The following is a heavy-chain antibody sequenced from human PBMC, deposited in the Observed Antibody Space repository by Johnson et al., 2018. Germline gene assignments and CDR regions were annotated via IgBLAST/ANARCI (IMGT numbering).Heavy chain of an antibody. V-gene: IGHV3-33*01. Sequence: QVQLVQSGGGVVQPGTTLRLSCVASGFTFNSHGMLWVRQAPGKGLEWVSSIWYDGSNQYYADSVKGRFTMSRDNSKNTLYLQMNSLSAEDTAVYYCARRVVPPTNFALDVWGQGTTVTVSS. CDR2: IWYDGSNQ. D-gene: IGHD2-2*01. CDR3: ARRVVPPTNFALDV. CDR1: GFTFNSHG. J-gene: IGHJ6*02.